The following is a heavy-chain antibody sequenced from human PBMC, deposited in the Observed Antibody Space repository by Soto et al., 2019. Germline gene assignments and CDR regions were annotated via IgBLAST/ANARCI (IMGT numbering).Heavy chain of an antibody. CDR3: ATSMLTGAFDI. V-gene: IGHV4-59*01. D-gene: IGHD3-9*01. CDR1: GGSISSYY. CDR2: IYYSGST. J-gene: IGHJ3*02. Sequence: SETLSLTCTVSGGSISSYYWSWIRQPPGKGLEWIGYIYYSGSTNYNPSLKSRVTISVDTSKNQFSLKLSSVTAADTAVYYCATSMLTGAFDIWGQGTMVTVSS.